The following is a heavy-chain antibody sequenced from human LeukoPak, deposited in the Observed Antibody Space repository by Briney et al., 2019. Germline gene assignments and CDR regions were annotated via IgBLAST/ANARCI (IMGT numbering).Heavy chain of an antibody. V-gene: IGHV3-20*01. CDR2: IYWNGGTT. J-gene: IGHJ4*02. Sequence: GGSLRLSCAASGCTFDDYGMSWVRQAPGKGLEWVSGIYWNGGTTGYADSVRGRFTISRANAKNSLYLQMNSLRAEETALYHCARVDDGDANFDFWGQGTLVTVSS. CDR1: GCTFDDYG. CDR3: ARVDDGDANFDF. D-gene: IGHD4-17*01.